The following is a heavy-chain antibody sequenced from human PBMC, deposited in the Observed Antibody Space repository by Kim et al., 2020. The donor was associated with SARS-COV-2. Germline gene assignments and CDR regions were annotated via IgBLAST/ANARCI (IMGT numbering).Heavy chain of an antibody. Sequence: ASVKVSCKASGYTFTSYGISWVRQAPGQGLEWMGWISAYNGNTNYAQKLQGRVTMTTDTSTSTAYMELRSLRSDDTAVYYCARDWGSGWDPLSFYYYGMDVWGQGTTVTVSS. CDR2: ISAYNGNT. V-gene: IGHV1-18*04. D-gene: IGHD6-19*01. CDR1: GYTFTSYG. CDR3: ARDWGSGWDPLSFYYYGMDV. J-gene: IGHJ6*02.